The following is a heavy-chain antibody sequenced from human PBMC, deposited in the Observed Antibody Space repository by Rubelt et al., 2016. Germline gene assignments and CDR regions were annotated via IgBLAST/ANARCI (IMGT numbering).Heavy chain of an antibody. CDR2: IWDDGSNK. CDR3: ARDLTSGYFDH. D-gene: IGHD3-10*01. Sequence: APGKGLEWVAVIWDDGSNKYYADSGKGRFTISRDNSKNTLYLQMNSLRAEDTAVYYCARDLTSGYFDHWGQGTLVTVSS. V-gene: IGHV3-33*01. J-gene: IGHJ4*02.